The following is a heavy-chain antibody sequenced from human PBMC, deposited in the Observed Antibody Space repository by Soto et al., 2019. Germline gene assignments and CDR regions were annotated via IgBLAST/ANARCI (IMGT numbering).Heavy chain of an antibody. CDR3: ARGGGLWFGDSDAFDI. D-gene: IGHD3-10*01. V-gene: IGHV3-53*02. CDR1: GFTVSSNY. J-gene: IGHJ3*02. CDR2: IYSGGST. Sequence: EVQLVETGGGLIQPGGSLRLSCAASGFTVSSNYMSWVRQAPGKGLEWVSVIYSGGSTYYADSVQGRFTIARDNSKNTLYRQMNSLRAEDTAGYYCARGGGLWFGDSDAFDIWGQGTMVTVSS.